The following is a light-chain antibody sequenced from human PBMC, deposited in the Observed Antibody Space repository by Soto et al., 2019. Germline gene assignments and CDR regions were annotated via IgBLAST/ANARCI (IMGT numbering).Light chain of an antibody. CDR3: QQLNGYPIT. V-gene: IGKV1-5*01. CDR2: DAS. J-gene: IGKJ5*01. Sequence: DIQMTQSPSTLSGSVGDRVTITCRASQSISSWLAWYQQKPGKAPKLLIYDASSLQSGVPARFSGSGSGTDFTLTISNLQPEDFATYYCQQLNGYPITFGQGTRLEIK. CDR1: QSISSW.